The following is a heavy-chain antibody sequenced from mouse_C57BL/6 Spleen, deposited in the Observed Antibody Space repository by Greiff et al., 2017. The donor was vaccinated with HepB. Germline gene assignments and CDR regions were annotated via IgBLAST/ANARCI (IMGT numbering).Heavy chain of an antibody. CDR1: GFTFTDYY. D-gene: IGHD2-3*01. V-gene: IGHV7-3*01. CDR3: ASIYDGSFFDY. CDR2: IRNKANGYTT. Sequence: EVQLQESGGGLVQPGGSLSLSCAASGFTFTDYYMSWVRQPPGKALEWLGFIRNKANGYTTEYSASVKGRFTISRDNSQSILYLQMNALRAEDSATYYCASIYDGSFFDYWGQGTTLTVSS. J-gene: IGHJ2*01.